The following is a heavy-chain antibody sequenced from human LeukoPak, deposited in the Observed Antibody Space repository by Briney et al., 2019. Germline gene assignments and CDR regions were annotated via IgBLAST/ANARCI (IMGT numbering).Heavy chain of an antibody. CDR3: ARDSSSSQYFDY. D-gene: IGHD6-6*01. Sequence: SETLSLTGTVSGGSISSSSYYWGWIRQPPGKGLEWIGSIYYSGSTYYNPSLKSRVTISVDTSKNQFSLKLSSVTAADTAVYYCARDSSSSQYFDYWGQGTLVTVSS. J-gene: IGHJ4*02. CDR2: IYYSGST. CDR1: GGSISSSSYY. V-gene: IGHV4-39*07.